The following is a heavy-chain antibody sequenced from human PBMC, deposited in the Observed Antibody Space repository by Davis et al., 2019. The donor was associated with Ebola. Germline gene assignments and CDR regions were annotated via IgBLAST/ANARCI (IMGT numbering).Heavy chain of an antibody. CDR2: IYYSGHT. J-gene: IGHJ4*02. Sequence: SETLSLTCAVSGCSISNYYWSWIRQSPGKGLEWIGYIYYSGHTNYHPTLKSRVSITLDTSKTRFSLKVNSVTAADTAVYYCARGNDDYVAFDYWGPGTLVTVSS. V-gene: IGHV4-59*01. CDR3: ARGNDDYVAFDY. CDR1: GCSISNYY. D-gene: IGHD4-17*01.